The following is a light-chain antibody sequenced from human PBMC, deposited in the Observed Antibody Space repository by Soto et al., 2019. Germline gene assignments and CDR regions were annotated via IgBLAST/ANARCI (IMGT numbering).Light chain of an antibody. Sequence: EIVMTQSPATLSVSPGERATLSCRASQSVSTDLAWYQQKPGQSPRLLMFGASMRATGVPARFSGRGSGTEFTLTISSLQSEDFAFYYCQQCNNWPRTFGQGTKVEIK. CDR1: QSVSTD. V-gene: IGKV3-15*01. CDR2: GAS. CDR3: QQCNNWPRT. J-gene: IGKJ1*01.